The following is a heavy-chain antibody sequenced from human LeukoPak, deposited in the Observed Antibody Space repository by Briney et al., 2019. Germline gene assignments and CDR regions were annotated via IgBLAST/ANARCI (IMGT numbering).Heavy chain of an antibody. V-gene: IGHV3-33*01. CDR2: IWYDGSNK. CDR3: ARDDLRVGTDV. Sequence: GRSLRLSCAASGFTFSSYGMHWVRQAPGKGLEWVAVIWYDGSNKYYADSVKGRFTISRDNSKNTLYLQMNSLRAEDTAVYYCARDDLRVGTDVWGKGTTVTVSS. CDR1: GFTFSSYG. J-gene: IGHJ6*04. D-gene: IGHD4-17*01.